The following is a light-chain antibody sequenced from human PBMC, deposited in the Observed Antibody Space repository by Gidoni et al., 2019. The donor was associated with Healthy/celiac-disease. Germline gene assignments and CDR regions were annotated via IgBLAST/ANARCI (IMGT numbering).Light chain of an antibody. J-gene: IGKJ4*01. CDR1: QSVSSY. Sequence: EIVLTQSPATLSLSPGERATLSCRASQSVSSYLAWDQQKPGQAPRLLIYDASNRATGIPARFSGSGSGTDFTLTISSLEPEDFAVYYCQQRSNWHFGGGTKVEIK. CDR3: QQRSNWH. V-gene: IGKV3-11*01. CDR2: DAS.